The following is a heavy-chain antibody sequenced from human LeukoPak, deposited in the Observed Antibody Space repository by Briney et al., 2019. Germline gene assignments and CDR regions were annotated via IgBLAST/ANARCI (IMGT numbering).Heavy chain of an antibody. CDR2: IYHSGST. J-gene: IGHJ4*02. CDR3: ARGGYGGAPDY. V-gene: IGHV4-30-2*01. CDR1: GGSISSGGYS. D-gene: IGHD1-26*01. Sequence: PSETLSLTCAVSGGSISSGGYSWSWIRQPPGKGLEWIGYIYHSGSTYYNPSLKSRVTISVDRSKNQFSLKLSSVTAADTAVYYCARGGYGGAPDYWGQGTLVTVSS.